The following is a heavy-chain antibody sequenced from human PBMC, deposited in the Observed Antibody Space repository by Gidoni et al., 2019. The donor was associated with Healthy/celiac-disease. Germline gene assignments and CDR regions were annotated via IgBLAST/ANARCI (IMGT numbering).Heavy chain of an antibody. V-gene: IGHV4-34*01. J-gene: IGHJ4*02. CDR3: ARSYYGDFHLFDY. D-gene: IGHD4-17*01. Sequence: QVQLQQWCVGLLKLSETLSLPYASYGGSFSGYDWSWSRQPPGKGLEWSGEINHSGSTNYNPSLKSRVTISVDTSKNQFSLKLSSVTAADTAAYYCARSYYGDFHLFDYWGQGTLVTVSS. CDR1: GGSFSGYD. CDR2: INHSGST.